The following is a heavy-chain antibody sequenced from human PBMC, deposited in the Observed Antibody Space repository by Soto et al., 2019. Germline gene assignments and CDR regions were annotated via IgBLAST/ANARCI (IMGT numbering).Heavy chain of an antibody. J-gene: IGHJ2*01. Sequence: QVQLVESGGGVVQPGRSLRLACATSGFIFKSYGMHWVRQAPGKGLEWVAIVYFDGNNKYYGDSVKGRFTISRDNSKNMVYLQMDSLRVEDTAVYYCARDGAFGEDIDWWFDLWGRGTLVTVSS. CDR1: GFIFKSYG. CDR2: VYFDGNNK. CDR3: ARDGAFGEDIDWWFDL. D-gene: IGHD3-10*01. V-gene: IGHV3-33*01.